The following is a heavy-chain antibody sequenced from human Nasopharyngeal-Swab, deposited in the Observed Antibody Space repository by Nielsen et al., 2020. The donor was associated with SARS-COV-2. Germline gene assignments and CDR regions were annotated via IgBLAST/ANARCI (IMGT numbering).Heavy chain of an antibody. J-gene: IGHJ6*02. D-gene: IGHD6-19*01. CDR3: AKDDRRSQWLVDYYYGMDV. Sequence: GESLKISCAASGFTFSSYAMSWVRQAPGKGLEWVSAISGSGGSTYYADSVKGRFTISRDNSKNTLYLQMYSLRAEDTAVYYCAKDDRRSQWLVDYYYGMDVWGQGTTVTVSS. CDR1: GFTFSSYA. V-gene: IGHV3-23*01. CDR2: ISGSGGST.